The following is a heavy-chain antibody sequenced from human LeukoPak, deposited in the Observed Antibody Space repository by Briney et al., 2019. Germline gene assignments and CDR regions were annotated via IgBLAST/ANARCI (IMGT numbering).Heavy chain of an antibody. D-gene: IGHD2-15*01. CDR1: GFTFSSYW. J-gene: IGHJ6*02. CDR2: IKQDGSEK. Sequence: GGSLRLSCAASGFTFSSYWMSWVRQAPGKGLEWVANIKQDGSEKYYVDSVKGRFTISRDNAKNSLYLQMNSLRAEDTAVYYCARVRVAAPDDYYGMDVWGQGTTVTVSS. CDR3: ARVRVAAPDDYYGMDV. V-gene: IGHV3-7*01.